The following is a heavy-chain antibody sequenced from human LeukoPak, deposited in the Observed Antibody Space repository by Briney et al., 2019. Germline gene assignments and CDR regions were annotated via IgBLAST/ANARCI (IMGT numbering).Heavy chain of an antibody. CDR1: GGSISSYY. CDR3: ARERIQLWLRYFDY. CDR2: IYYSGST. J-gene: IGHJ4*02. Sequence: SETLSLTCTVSGGSISSYYWSWIRQPPGKGLEWIGYIYYSGSTNYNPSLKSRVTISVDTSKNQFSLKLSSVTAADTAVYYCARERIQLWLRYFDYWGQGTLVTVSS. V-gene: IGHV4-59*12. D-gene: IGHD5-18*01.